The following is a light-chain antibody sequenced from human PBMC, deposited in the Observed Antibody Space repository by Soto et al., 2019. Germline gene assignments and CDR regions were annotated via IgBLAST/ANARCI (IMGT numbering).Light chain of an antibody. CDR1: QSISSS. J-gene: IGKJ1*01. CDR2: KAS. Sequence: DIQMTQSPSTLSASLGDRVAITCRASQSISSSLAWYQQKPGKAPKLLIYKASSLESGVPSRFSGSGSGTEFTLTISSLQPGDFATYYCQHYNTYPWTFGQGTKVDIK. V-gene: IGKV1-5*03. CDR3: QHYNTYPWT.